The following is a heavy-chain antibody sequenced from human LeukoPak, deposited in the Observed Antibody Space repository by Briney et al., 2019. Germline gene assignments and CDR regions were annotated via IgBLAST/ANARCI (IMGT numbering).Heavy chain of an antibody. Sequence: SETLSLTCTVSGGSISNYYWSRIRQPPGKGLEWIGYIYYSGSTNYNPSLKSRVTISVDTSKNQFSLKLSSVTAADTAVYYCASNYYGSGTHPHYYGMDVWGKGTTVTDSS. CDR1: GGSISNYY. D-gene: IGHD3-10*01. CDR3: ASNYYGSGTHPHYYGMDV. V-gene: IGHV4-59*01. CDR2: IYYSGST. J-gene: IGHJ6*04.